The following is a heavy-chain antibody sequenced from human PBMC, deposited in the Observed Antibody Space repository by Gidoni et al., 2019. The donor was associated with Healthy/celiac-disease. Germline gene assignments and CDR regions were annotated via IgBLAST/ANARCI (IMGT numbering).Heavy chain of an antibody. CDR1: GYTFTSYA. CDR3: ARGFYVELPDY. CDR2: INAGNGNT. J-gene: IGHJ4*02. Sequence: QVQLVQSGAEVKKPGAQVKVSCTASGYTFTSYAMHWVRQAPGQRLEWMGWINAGNGNTKYSQKFQGRVTITRDTSASTAYMELSSLRSEDTAVYYCARGFYVELPDYWGQGTLVTVSS. V-gene: IGHV1-3*01. D-gene: IGHD1-7*01.